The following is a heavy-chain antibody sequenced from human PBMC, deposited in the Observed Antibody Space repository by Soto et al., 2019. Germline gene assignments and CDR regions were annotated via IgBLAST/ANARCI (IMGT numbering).Heavy chain of an antibody. Sequence: ASVKVSCKASGYTFTSYGISWVRQAPGQGLEWMGWISAYNGNTNYAQKLQGRVTMTTDTSTSTAYMELRSLRSDDTAVYYCARAWVQYCSSTSCSLYYYYGMDVWGQGTTVTVSS. CDR3: ARAWVQYCSSTSCSLYYYYGMDV. D-gene: IGHD2-2*01. CDR2: ISAYNGNT. CDR1: GYTFTSYG. J-gene: IGHJ6*02. V-gene: IGHV1-18*01.